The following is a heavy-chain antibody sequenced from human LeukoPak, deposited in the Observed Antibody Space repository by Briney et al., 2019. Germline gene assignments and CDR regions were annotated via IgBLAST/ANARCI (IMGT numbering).Heavy chain of an antibody. J-gene: IGHJ3*02. CDR3: ARDGYNLAFDI. CDR1: GGSFSGYY. Sequence: PSETLSLTCAVYGGSFSGYYWSWIRQPPGKGLEWVSSISSSSSYIYYADSVKGRFTISRDNAKNSLYLQMNSLRAEDTAVYYCARDGYNLAFDIWGQGTMVTVPS. D-gene: IGHD5-12*01. V-gene: IGHV3-21*01. CDR2: ISSSSSYI.